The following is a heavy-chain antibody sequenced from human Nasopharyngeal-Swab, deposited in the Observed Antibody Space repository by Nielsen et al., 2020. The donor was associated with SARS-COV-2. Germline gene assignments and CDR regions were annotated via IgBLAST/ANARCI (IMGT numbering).Heavy chain of an antibody. Sequence: RQAPGKGLEWIGYISHSGTTYYNPSLKSRLLISLDRSENQFSLKLNSVPAADTAVYYCARDRGYGFGHTGWFDSWGQGTLVTVSS. J-gene: IGHJ5*01. V-gene: IGHV4-30-2*01. CDR2: ISHSGTT. CDR3: ARDRGYGFGHTGWFDS. D-gene: IGHD5-18*01.